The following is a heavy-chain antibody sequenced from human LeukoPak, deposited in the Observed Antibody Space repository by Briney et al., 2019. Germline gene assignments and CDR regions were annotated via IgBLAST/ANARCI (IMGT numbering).Heavy chain of an antibody. V-gene: IGHV4-34*08. Sequence: GSLRLSCAASGFTFSSYAMSWVRQAPGKGLEWIGEINDSEYTNYNPSLKSRVTISIDTSKNQFSLKLASVTAADTAVYYCAGGHRNWLLSWFDPWGRGTLVTVSS. J-gene: IGHJ5*02. D-gene: IGHD3-9*01. CDR1: GFTFSSYA. CDR3: AGGHRNWLLSWFDP. CDR2: INDSEYT.